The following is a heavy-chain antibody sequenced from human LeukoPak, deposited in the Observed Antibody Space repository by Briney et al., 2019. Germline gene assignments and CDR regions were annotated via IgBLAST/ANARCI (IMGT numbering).Heavy chain of an antibody. V-gene: IGHV3-23*01. CDR1: GFTFSSYA. CDR3: ARNGYQLYYFDY. Sequence: GGSLRLSCAASGFTFSSYAMSWVRQAPGKGLEWVSAISGSGGSTYYADSVKGRFTTSRDNSKNTLYLQMNSLRAEDTAVYYCARNGYQLYYFDYWGQGTLVTVSS. CDR2: ISGSGGST. J-gene: IGHJ4*02. D-gene: IGHD2-2*01.